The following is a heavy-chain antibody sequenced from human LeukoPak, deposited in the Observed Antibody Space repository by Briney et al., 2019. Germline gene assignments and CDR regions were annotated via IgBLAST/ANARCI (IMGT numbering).Heavy chain of an antibody. CDR3: ARAMAVVYSYGKQDY. J-gene: IGHJ4*02. CDR1: GFTFSSYT. Sequence: GDSLRLSCAASGFTFSSYTMNWVRQAPGKGLEWVSSITASGGNTYYADSVKGRFIISRDNSKNTLYLQMNSLRAEDTAVYYCARAMAVVYSYGKQDYWGQGTLVTVSS. CDR2: ITASGGNT. V-gene: IGHV3-23*01. D-gene: IGHD5-18*01.